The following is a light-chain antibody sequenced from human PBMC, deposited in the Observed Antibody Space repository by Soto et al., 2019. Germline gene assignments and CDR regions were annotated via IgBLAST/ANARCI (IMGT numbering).Light chain of an antibody. J-gene: IGKJ1*01. CDR2: GVY. CDR1: QTGNNDY. V-gene: IGKV3-20*01. Sequence: DIVLTQSPGTLSLSPGERATLSCRASQTGNNDYLAWYQHKSGQAPRLVIYGVYTRASGIPDRFSGSGSGTEFTLTITRLEPEDSAVYFCQHYGYSQWTFGQGTKVDIK. CDR3: QHYGYSQWT.